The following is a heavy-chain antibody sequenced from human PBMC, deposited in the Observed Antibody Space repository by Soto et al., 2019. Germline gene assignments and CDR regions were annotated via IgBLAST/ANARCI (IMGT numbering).Heavy chain of an antibody. V-gene: IGHV1-3*01. CDR3: ARDSSGYYYYYMDV. Sequence: QVPLVQSGAEVKKPGASVKVSCKASGYTFTSYAMHWVRQAPGQRLEWMGWINAGNGNTKYSQKFQGRVTITRDTSASTAYMELSSLRSEDTAVYYCARDSSGYYYYYMDVWGKGTTVTVSS. CDR2: INAGNGNT. D-gene: IGHD6-19*01. J-gene: IGHJ6*03. CDR1: GYTFTSYA.